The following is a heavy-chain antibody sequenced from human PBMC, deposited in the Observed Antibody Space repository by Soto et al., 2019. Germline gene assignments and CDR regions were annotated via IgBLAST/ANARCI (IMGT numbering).Heavy chain of an antibody. J-gene: IGHJ3*02. Sequence: QVQLQESGPGLVKPSETLSLTCTVSGGSISSYYWSWIRQPPGKGLEWIGYIYYSGSTNYNPSRTRRFTLSVDTAKNQFPLKLSSVTAADTAVYYCARRYGGAVDIWGQGTMVTVSS. CDR3: ARRYGGAVDI. D-gene: IGHD1-20*01. CDR2: IYYSGST. V-gene: IGHV4-59*08. CDR1: GGSISSYY.